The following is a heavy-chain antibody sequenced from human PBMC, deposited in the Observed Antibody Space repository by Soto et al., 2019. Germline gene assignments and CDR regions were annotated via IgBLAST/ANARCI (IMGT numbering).Heavy chain of an antibody. D-gene: IGHD3-22*01. V-gene: IGHV3-9*01. J-gene: IGHJ4*02. CDR3: AKGEGSSGYYSLFDY. CDR2: ISWNSGSI. Sequence: DVQLVESGGGLVQPGRSLRLSCAASGFTFDDYAMQWVRQAPGKGLEWVSGISWNSGSIGYADSVKGRFTISRDNAKNSLYLQMNSLRAEDTALYYCAKGEGSSGYYSLFDYWGQGTLVTVSS. CDR1: GFTFDDYA.